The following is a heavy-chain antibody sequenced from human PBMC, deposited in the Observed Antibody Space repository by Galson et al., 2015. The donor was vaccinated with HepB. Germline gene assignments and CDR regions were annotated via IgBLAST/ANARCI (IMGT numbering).Heavy chain of an antibody. CDR3: ARVDYGGYTGGY. CDR1: GFTFTSYS. J-gene: IGHJ4*02. D-gene: IGHD4-17*01. V-gene: IGHV3-21*01. Sequence: SLRLSCAASGFTFTSYSMNWVRQAPGKGLEWVSLITDRSYTYYADSVKGRFTISRDNAKNSLYLQMNSLRAEDTAVYYCARVDYGGYTGGYWGQGTLVTVSS. CDR2: ITDRSYT.